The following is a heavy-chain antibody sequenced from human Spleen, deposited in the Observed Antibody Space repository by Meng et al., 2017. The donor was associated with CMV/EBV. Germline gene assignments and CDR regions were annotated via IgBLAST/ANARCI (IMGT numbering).Heavy chain of an antibody. D-gene: IGHD3-10*01. Sequence: QGHLQESGPGLVKPSETLSLTCIVSGDSIGTYYWTWIRQPAGKGLEWIGHIFTSGSTNYNPSLKSRVTMSIDPSKNQFSLKLSSVTAADTAVYYCARGAHYYPRYFDYWGQGALVTVSS. J-gene: IGHJ4*02. CDR3: ARGAHYYPRYFDY. CDR1: GDSIGTYY. V-gene: IGHV4-4*07. CDR2: IFTSGST.